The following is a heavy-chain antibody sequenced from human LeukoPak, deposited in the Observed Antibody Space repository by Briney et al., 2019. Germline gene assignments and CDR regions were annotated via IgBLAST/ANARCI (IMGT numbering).Heavy chain of an antibody. D-gene: IGHD5-18*01. CDR2: ITYNSGTI. CDR3: ARDSGYSYADDY. CDR1: GFTFRSYA. J-gene: IGHJ4*02. V-gene: IGHV3-48*01. Sequence: PGGSLRLSCAASGFTFRSYAMQWVRQAPGKGLEWVSYITYNSGTIFYADSVKGRFTISRDNAKDSLYLQMSSLAVEDTAVYYCARDSGYSYADDYWGQGTLVTVSS.